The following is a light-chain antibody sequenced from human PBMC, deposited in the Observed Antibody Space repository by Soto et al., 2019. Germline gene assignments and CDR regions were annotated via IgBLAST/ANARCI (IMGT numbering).Light chain of an antibody. Sequence: DIQMTQSPSSLSASVGDRVTISCRASQGIRNDLAWYQQKPGKAPEGLIYSASSLHSGVPSRFSGSGSGTDFSLSVSSLQPEDFATYYCQQSYSIPVWTFGQGTKVEIK. CDR3: QQSYSIPVWT. V-gene: IGKV1-39*01. J-gene: IGKJ1*01. CDR1: QGIRND. CDR2: SAS.